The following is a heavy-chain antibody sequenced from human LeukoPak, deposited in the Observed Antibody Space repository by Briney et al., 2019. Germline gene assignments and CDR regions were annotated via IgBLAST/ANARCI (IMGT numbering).Heavy chain of an antibody. V-gene: IGHV3-9*01. CDR3: AKDRYSSSGYFDL. J-gene: IGHJ2*01. D-gene: IGHD6-13*01. CDR2: ISWNSGSI. CDR1: GFTFDDYA. Sequence: PGGSLRLSCAASGFTFDDYAMHWVRQAPGKGLEWVSGISWNSGSIGYADSVKGRFTISRDNAKNSLYLQMNSLRAEDTALYYCAKDRYSSSGYFDLWGRGTLATVSS.